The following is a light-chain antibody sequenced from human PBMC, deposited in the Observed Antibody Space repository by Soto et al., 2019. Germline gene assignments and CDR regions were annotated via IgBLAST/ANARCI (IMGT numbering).Light chain of an antibody. J-gene: IGKJ1*01. CDR3: QQSYSTHPWT. CDR2: AAS. Sequence: DIQMTQSPSSLSASVGDRVTITFRASQSISSYLNWYQQKPGKAPKRLIYAASSLQSGVPSRFSGSGSGPDFTLTISSLQPEDFATYYCQQSYSTHPWTFGQGTKVEIK. V-gene: IGKV1-39*01. CDR1: QSISSY.